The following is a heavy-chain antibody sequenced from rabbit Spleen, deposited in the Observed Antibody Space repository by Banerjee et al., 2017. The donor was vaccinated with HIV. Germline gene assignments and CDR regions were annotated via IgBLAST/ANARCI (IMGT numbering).Heavy chain of an antibody. CDR1: GFDLSSYYY. J-gene: IGHJ6*01. D-gene: IGHD1-1*01. CDR2: IYTGSSGFT. Sequence: QSLEESGGDLVKPGASLTLTCTASGFDLSSYYYMYWVRQAPGKGLEWIGCIYTGSSGFTYYASWAKGRFTISKTSSTTVTLQMTSLTAADTATYFCARDTSSSFSSYGMDLWGQGTLVTVS. CDR3: ARDTSSSFSSYGMDL. V-gene: IGHV1S40*01.